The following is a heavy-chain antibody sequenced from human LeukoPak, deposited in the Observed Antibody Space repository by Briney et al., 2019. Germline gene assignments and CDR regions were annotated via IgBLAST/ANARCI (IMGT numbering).Heavy chain of an antibody. CDR1: XXXFTSXY. V-gene: IGHV1-46*01. Sequence: CXXXXXXFTSXYMHWVRQAPGQGLEWMGIINPSGGSTSYAQKFQGRVTMTRDTSTSTVYMELSSLRSEDTAVYYCARGLAVVAAIDYWGQGTLVTVSS. J-gene: IGHJ4*02. CDR3: ARGLAVVAAIDY. D-gene: IGHD2-15*01. CDR2: INPSGGST.